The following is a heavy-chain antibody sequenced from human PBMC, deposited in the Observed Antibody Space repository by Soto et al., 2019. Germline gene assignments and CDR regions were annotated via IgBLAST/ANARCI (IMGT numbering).Heavy chain of an antibody. CDR3: ARELRIQLWKVIDY. Sequence: DAMKIDCETARYTLTGYYMHWVRQAHEQGLEWMGWINPNSGGTNYAQKFQGRVTMTRDTSISTAYMELSRLRSDDTAVYYCARELRIQLWKVIDYWVQGTLVTVSS. V-gene: IGHV1-2*02. D-gene: IGHD5-18*01. CDR1: RYTLTGYY. J-gene: IGHJ4*02. CDR2: INPNSGGT.